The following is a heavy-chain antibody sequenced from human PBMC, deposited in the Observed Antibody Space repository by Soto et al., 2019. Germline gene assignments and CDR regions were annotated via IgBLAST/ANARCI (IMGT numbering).Heavy chain of an antibody. Sequence: QLQLQESGPGLVKPSETLSLTCTVSGGSISSSSYYWGWIRQPPGKGLEWIGSIYYSGSTYYNPSIKSQGTISTYTSKNHFSPKLSAVTAADTAVYYCARQPISGYFDYWGQGTLVTVSS. CDR1: GGSISSSSYY. J-gene: IGHJ4*02. V-gene: IGHV4-39*01. CDR3: ARQPISGYFDY. D-gene: IGHD3-3*02. CDR2: IYYSGST.